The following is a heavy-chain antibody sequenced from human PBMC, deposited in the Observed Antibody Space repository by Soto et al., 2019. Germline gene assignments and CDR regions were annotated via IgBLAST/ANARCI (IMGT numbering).Heavy chain of an antibody. D-gene: IGHD5-12*01. CDR3: PRGFSGYDSLHASAI. CDR1: GGSSGGGGGC. Sequence: LLILRVTWTVAGGSSGGGGGCRSWISQHPGKGLEWIGYIYYSGSTYYNPSLKSRVTISVDTSKNQFSLKLSSVTAADTAVYYCPRGFSGYDSLHASAIWGQGTMVTVSS. J-gene: IGHJ3*02. CDR2: IYYSGST. V-gene: IGHV4-31*02.